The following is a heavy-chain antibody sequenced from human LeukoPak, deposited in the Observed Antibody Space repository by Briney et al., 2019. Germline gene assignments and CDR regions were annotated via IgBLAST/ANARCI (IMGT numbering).Heavy chain of an antibody. V-gene: IGHV3-7*01. J-gene: IGHJ4*02. CDR2: IKQDGSEK. CDR1: GFTFSSYW. CDR3: ARDDFTVVTLLDY. D-gene: IGHD4-23*01. Sequence: PGGSLRLSCAASGFTFSSYWMSWVRQAPGKGLEWVANIKQDGSEKYYVDSVKGRFTISRDNAKNSLYLQMNSLRAEDTAVYYCARDDFTVVTLLDYWGQGTLVTVSS.